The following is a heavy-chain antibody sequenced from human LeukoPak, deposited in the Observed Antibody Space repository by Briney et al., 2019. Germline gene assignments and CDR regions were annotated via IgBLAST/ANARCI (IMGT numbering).Heavy chain of an antibody. V-gene: IGHV3-23*01. D-gene: IGHD4-17*01. Sequence: GGSLRLSCAASGFTFSNYPMSWVRQAPGKGLEWISAVSGSGSSTYYTDSVKGRFIISRDNSKNTLYLQMNSLRAEDTAVYYCARRTVTRDWYFDLWGRGTLVTVSS. CDR2: VSGSGSST. J-gene: IGHJ2*01. CDR1: GFTFSNYP. CDR3: ARRTVTRDWYFDL.